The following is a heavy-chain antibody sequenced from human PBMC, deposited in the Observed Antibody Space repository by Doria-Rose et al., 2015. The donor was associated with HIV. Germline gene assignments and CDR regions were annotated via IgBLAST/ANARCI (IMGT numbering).Heavy chain of an antibody. CDR1: GASVSSRGYY. D-gene: IGHD3-3*01. CDR3: ARMGSYRELDY. Sequence: QVQLVQSGPGLVKPSETLSLTCSVSGASVSSRGYYWSWIRQVPGKGLESLGYTYYTGTSDYSPSLKSRLNMAVDTSKNQFSLKLSFVTVADTAVYYCARMGSYRELDYWGQGALVIVSA. J-gene: IGHJ4*02. V-gene: IGHV4-31*03. CDR2: TYYTGTS.